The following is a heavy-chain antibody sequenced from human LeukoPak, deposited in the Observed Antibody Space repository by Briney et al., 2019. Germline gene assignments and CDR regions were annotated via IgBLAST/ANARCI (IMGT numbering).Heavy chain of an antibody. D-gene: IGHD1-14*01. CDR3: ARDVLAAGATGTFDI. CDR2: IKQDGSEK. V-gene: IGHV3-7*03. CDR1: TFTFSNYW. Sequence: PGGSLRLSCAASTFTFSNYWMSWVRQAPGKGLEWVANIKQDGSEKYYVDSVKGRFTIFRDNAKTSLYLQMNSLRAEDTAVYYCARDVLAAGATGTFDIWGQGTMVTVSS. J-gene: IGHJ3*02.